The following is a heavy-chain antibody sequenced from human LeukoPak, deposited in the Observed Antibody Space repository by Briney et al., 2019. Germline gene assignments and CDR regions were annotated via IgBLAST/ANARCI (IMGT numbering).Heavy chain of an antibody. Sequence: ASVKVSCKASGYTFTGYYMHWVRQAPGQGLEWMGWINPNSGGTNYAQKFQGRVTMTRDTSISTAYMELSRLRSDDTAVYYCASRGRIAVAGPDDAFDIWGQGTVVTVSS. J-gene: IGHJ3*02. CDR2: INPNSGGT. D-gene: IGHD6-19*01. V-gene: IGHV1-2*02. CDR1: GYTFTGYY. CDR3: ASRGRIAVAGPDDAFDI.